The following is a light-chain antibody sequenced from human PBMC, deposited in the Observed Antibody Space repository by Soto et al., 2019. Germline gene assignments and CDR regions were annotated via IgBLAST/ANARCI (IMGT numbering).Light chain of an antibody. CDR1: QSVSGSY. CDR3: HQYGSSHT. Sequence: EIVLTQSPGTLSLSPGERATLSCRASQSVSGSYLAWYQQKPGQAPRLLIYGASSRATGIPDRFSGSGSGTDFTLTITRLEPEDFAVYYCHQYGSSHTFGQGTKVEIK. CDR2: GAS. V-gene: IGKV3-20*01. J-gene: IGKJ1*01.